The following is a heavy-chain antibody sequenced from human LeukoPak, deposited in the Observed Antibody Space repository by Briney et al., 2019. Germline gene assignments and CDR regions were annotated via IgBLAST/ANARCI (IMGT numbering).Heavy chain of an antibody. Sequence: TSVKVSCKASGGTFSSYAISWVRQAPGQGLEWMGGIIPIFGTANYAQKFQGRVTITADESTGTAYMELSSLRSEDTAVYYCARGFGELSFDYWGQGTLVTVSS. CDR3: ARGFGELSFDY. D-gene: IGHD3-10*01. CDR2: IIPIFGTA. CDR1: GGTFSSYA. J-gene: IGHJ4*02. V-gene: IGHV1-69*01.